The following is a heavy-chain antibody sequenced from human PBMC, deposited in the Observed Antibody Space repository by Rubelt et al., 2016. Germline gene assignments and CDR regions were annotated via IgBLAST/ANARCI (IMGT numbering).Heavy chain of an antibody. CDR3: AKDQGGRKARNAFDI. CDR2: ISSSGEFI. D-gene: IGHD1-14*01. V-gene: IGHV3-23*04. J-gene: IGHJ3*02. CDR1: GFTFSSYA. Sequence: VQLVESGGGVVQPGRSLRLSCAASGFTFSSYAMNWVRQAPGKGLECVSVISSSGEFIYYADSVKGRFTISRDNSKNTLYVQMNSLRDDDTAVYYCAKDQGGRKARNAFDIWGQGTMVTVSS.